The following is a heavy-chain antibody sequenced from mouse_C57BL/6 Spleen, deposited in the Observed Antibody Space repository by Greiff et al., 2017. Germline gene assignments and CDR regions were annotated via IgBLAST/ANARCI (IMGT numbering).Heavy chain of an antibody. J-gene: IGHJ3*01. D-gene: IGHD2-13*01. CDR2: ISSGGSYT. CDR1: GFTFSSYG. V-gene: IGHV5-6*01. CDR3: ARQGGDYAD. Sequence: EVQGVESGGDLVKPGGSLKLSCAASGFTFSSYGMSWVRQTPDKRLEWVATISSGGSYTYYTDSVKGRFTISRDNAKNTLYMQMSSLKSEDTAMYYCARQGGDYADWGQGTLVTVAA.